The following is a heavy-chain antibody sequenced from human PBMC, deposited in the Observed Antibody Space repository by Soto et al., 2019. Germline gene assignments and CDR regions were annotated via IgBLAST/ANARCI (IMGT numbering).Heavy chain of an antibody. CDR3: AVAHQYYDTSGASPGFDP. V-gene: IGHV4-4*02. Sequence: SWVRQPPGKGLEWIGEIYPSGSTNYNPSLKSRVTISVDKSKNQFSLKLSSVTAADTAVYYCAVAHQYYDTSGASPGFDPWGQGTLVTVSS. CDR2: IYPSGST. D-gene: IGHD3-22*01. J-gene: IGHJ5*02.